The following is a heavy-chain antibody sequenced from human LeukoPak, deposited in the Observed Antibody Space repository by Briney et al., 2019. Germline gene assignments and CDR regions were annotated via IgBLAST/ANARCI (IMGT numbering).Heavy chain of an antibody. J-gene: IGHJ4*02. Sequence: ASVKVSCKASGYTFTTYAISWVRQAPGQGLEWMGWISTYNGNTNYAQRLQGRVTMTTDTSTTTAYMELRSLRSDDTAVHYCARVACSGGTCYLDYWGQGTLVTVSS. D-gene: IGHD2-15*01. CDR3: ARVACSGGTCYLDY. V-gene: IGHV1-18*01. CDR1: GYTFTTYA. CDR2: ISTYNGNT.